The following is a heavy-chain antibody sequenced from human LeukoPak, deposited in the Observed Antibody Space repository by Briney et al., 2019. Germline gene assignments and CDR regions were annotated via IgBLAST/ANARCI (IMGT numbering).Heavy chain of an antibody. J-gene: IGHJ6*03. V-gene: IGHV1-69*05. CDR3: ARGIAAAGTAGDYYYMDV. CDR2: IIPIFGTA. CDR1: GYTFTSYG. Sequence: SVKVSCKASGYTFTSYGISWVRQAPGQRLEWMGGIIPIFGTANYAQKFQGRVTITTDESTSTAYMELSSLRSEDTAVYYCARGIAAAGTAGDYYYMDVWGKGTTVTVSS. D-gene: IGHD6-13*01.